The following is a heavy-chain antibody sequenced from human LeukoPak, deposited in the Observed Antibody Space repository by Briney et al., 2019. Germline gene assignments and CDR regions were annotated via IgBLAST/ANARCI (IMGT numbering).Heavy chain of an antibody. D-gene: IGHD1-7*01. CDR2: ISSSSSYI. J-gene: IGHJ4*02. CDR3: ARDGGITGTTGIFDY. Sequence: GGSLRLSCAASGFTFSSYSMNWVRQAPGKGLEWVSSISSSSSYIYYADSVKGRFTISRDNAKNSLYLQMNSLRAEDTAVYYCARDGGITGTTGIFDYWGQGTLVTVSS. CDR1: GFTFSSYS. V-gene: IGHV3-21*01.